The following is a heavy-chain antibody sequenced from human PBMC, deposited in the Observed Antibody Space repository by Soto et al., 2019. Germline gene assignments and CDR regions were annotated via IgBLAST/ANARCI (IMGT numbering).Heavy chain of an antibody. J-gene: IGHJ3*02. V-gene: IGHV1-2*02. CDR3: ARGGGVGVAGSAAFDM. CDR2: INPATGAA. D-gene: IGHD3-3*01. Sequence: QLHLVQSGAVVKKPGASVTVSCSASGYPVTAYYMHWVRQAPGRGLEWMGGINPATGAAKYTQTFQGRGTMTRDTSTSTVFMELSGLTSEDTAVFYGARGGGVGVAGSAAFDMWGQGTVVTVSS. CDR1: GYPVTAYY.